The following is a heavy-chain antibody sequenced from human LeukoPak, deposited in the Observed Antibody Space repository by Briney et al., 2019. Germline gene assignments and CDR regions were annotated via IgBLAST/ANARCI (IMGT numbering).Heavy chain of an antibody. Sequence: GGSLRLSCAASGFTFSSYSMNWVRQAPGKGQEWVSSISGTSDYIYYAESVKGRFTISRDNGQNSLYLQMNSLRAEDTAVYYCARREPQGCSGTSCFAGPVGHWGQGTLVTVSS. CDR2: ISGTSDYI. CDR3: ARREPQGCSGTSCFAGPVGH. CDR1: GFTFSSYS. J-gene: IGHJ4*02. V-gene: IGHV3-21*06. D-gene: IGHD2-2*01.